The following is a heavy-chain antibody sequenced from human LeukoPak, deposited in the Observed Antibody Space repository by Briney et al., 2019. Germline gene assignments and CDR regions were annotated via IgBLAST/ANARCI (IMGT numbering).Heavy chain of an antibody. CDR2: ITLSGANT. V-gene: IGHV3-23*01. CDR1: GFTFSSYA. J-gene: IGHJ6*03. D-gene: IGHD2-2*01. CDR3: AKRGNPAVGHHYLDV. Sequence: GGSLRLSCAASGFTFSSYAMSWVRQAPGKGLEWVSSITLSGANTFYADSVMGRFTISRDNSKNTLYLQMDSLSAEDTAVYYCAKRGNPAVGHHYLDVWGEGTPVSVSS.